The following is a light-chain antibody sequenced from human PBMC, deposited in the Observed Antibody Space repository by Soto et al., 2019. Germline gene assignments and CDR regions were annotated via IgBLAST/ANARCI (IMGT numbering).Light chain of an antibody. CDR3: QQYGGSPRT. J-gene: IGKJ1*01. Sequence: DIRMTQSPSTLSASVGERVTITCRASQGISGWLAWYQQKPGKAPKLLIYDAASLESGVPSRFSGSGSGTEFTLTISSLRPDDFALYYCQQYGGSPRTFGQGTKVDIK. V-gene: IGKV1-5*01. CDR1: QGISGW. CDR2: DAA.